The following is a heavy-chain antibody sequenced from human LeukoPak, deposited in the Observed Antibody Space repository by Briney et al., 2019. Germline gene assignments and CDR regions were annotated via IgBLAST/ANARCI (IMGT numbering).Heavy chain of an antibody. D-gene: IGHD3-10*01. J-gene: IGHJ3*02. CDR1: GFTFSSYA. CDR3: ARDQIRGGYPDAFDI. CDR2: ISYDGSNK. V-gene: IGHV3-30-3*01. Sequence: PGGSLRLSCAASGFTFSSYAMHWVRQAPGKGLEWVAVISYDGSNKYYADSVKGRFTISRDNSKNTLYLQMNSLRAEDTAVYYCARDQIRGGYPDAFDIWGQGTMVTVSS.